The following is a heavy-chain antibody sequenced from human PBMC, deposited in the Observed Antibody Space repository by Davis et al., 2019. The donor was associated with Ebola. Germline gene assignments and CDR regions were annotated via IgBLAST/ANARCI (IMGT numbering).Heavy chain of an antibody. J-gene: IGHJ4*02. V-gene: IGHV3-74*01. CDR3: AKDFGGHSDF. CDR1: GFTHSSYW. Sequence: PGGSLRLSCAASGFTHSSYWMHWVRQAPGKGLVWVSRMNEDGTITSYADSVRGRFTIFRDNAKNTLYLQMNNLGPEDTAIYYCAKDFGGHSDFWGQGTLVTVSS. D-gene: IGHD3-10*01. CDR2: MNEDGTIT.